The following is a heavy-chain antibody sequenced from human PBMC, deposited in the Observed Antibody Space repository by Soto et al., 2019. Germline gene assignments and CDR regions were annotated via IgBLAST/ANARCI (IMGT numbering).Heavy chain of an antibody. CDR3: AREIVGANALYDD. CDR1: GFTFSTYW. D-gene: IGHD1-26*01. Sequence: GRCLRLSCVVSGFTFSTYWLSWVRHAPGKGREWVGNIKEDGSDKNYVDSVKGRFTMSRDNAQNSLYLQMSRLRAEDTAVYYCAREIVGANALYDDWGQGTQVTVSS. CDR2: IKEDGSDK. V-gene: IGHV3-7*03. J-gene: IGHJ4*02.